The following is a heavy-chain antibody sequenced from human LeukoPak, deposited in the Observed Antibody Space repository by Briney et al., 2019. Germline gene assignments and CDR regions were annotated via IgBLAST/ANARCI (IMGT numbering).Heavy chain of an antibody. V-gene: IGHV1-69*04. Sequence: SVKVSCKASGGTFSSYGISWVRQAPGQGLEWMGRIIPILDIANSAQKFQGRVTITADKSTSTAYMELSSLRSDDTAVYYCAREIASIAVAGHFDYWGQGTLVTVSS. CDR1: GGTFSSYG. J-gene: IGHJ4*02. CDR2: IIPILDIA. CDR3: AREIASIAVAGHFDY. D-gene: IGHD6-19*01.